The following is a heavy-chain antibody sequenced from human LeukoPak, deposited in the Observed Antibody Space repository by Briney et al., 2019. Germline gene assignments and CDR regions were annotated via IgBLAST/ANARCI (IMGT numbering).Heavy chain of an antibody. CDR3: AAARYSSGWAYFDY. D-gene: IGHD6-19*01. J-gene: IGHJ4*02. V-gene: IGHV1-8*01. CDR1: GYTFTSYD. CDR2: MNPNNGNT. Sequence: GASVKVSCKASGYTFTSYDINWVRQATGQGLEWMGWMNPNNGNTNYAQKFQERVTITRDMSTSTAYMELSSLRSEDTAVYYCAAARYSSGWAYFDYWGQGTLVTVSS.